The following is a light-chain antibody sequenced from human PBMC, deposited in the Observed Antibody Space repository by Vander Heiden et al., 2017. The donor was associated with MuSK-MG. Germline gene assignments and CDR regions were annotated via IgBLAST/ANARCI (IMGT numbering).Light chain of an antibody. Sequence: MTQSQATLSVSPGERATLSCWASQSVSSHFAWYQQKPGQAPRLLLSGASIRATGIPARFSGSGSGTEFTLTISSLKSEDFAVYYCQQYNNWPPTTLGQGTRLE. CDR3: QQYNNWPPTT. CDR1: QSVSSH. CDR2: GAS. V-gene: IGKV3D-15*01. J-gene: IGKJ5*01.